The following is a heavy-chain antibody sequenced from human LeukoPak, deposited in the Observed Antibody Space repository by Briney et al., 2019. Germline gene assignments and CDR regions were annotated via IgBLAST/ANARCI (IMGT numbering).Heavy chain of an antibody. D-gene: IGHD2-2*01. CDR2: INHSGST. V-gene: IGHV4-34*01. Sequence: SETLSLTCAVYGGSFSGYYWSWIRQPPGKGLEWIGEINHSGSTNYNPSLKSRVSISVDTSKNQFSLKLSSVTAADTAVYYCARGVPTNRGWFDPWGQGTLVTVSS. CDR1: GGSFSGYY. CDR3: ARGVPTNRGWFDP. J-gene: IGHJ5*02.